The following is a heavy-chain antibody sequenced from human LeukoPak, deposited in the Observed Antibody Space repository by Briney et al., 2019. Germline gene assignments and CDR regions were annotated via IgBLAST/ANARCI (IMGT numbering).Heavy chain of an antibody. CDR3: ARDSFKSAAETNDY. V-gene: IGHV4-30-2*01. CDR2: IYHSGST. D-gene: IGHD1-14*01. CDR1: GGSISSGGYY. J-gene: IGHJ4*02. Sequence: PSETLSLTCTVSGGSISSGGYYWSWLRQPPGKGLEWIGYIYHSGSTYYNPSLKSRVTISVDRSKNQFSLKLSSVTAADTAVYYCARDSFKSAAETNDYWGQGTLVTVSS.